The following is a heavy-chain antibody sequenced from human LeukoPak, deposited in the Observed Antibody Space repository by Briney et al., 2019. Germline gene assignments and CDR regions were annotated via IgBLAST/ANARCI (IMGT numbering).Heavy chain of an antibody. CDR2: IYSGGST. D-gene: IGHD4-17*01. Sequence: GGSLRLSCEASGFTVSGNYMSWVRQAPGKGLEWVSVIYSGGSTYYADSVKGRFTISRDNSKNTLYLQMNSLRAEDTAVYYCARGPTVGPLTFDPWGQGTLVTVSS. J-gene: IGHJ5*02. CDR3: ARGPTVGPLTFDP. CDR1: GFTVSGNY. V-gene: IGHV3-53*01.